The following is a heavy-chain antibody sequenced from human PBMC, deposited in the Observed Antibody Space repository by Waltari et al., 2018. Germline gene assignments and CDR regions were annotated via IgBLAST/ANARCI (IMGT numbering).Heavy chain of an antibody. Sequence: QVQLVQSGAEVKKPGSSVKVSCKASGGTFSSYAISWVRQAPGQGLEWMGRIITIFGTANYAQKFQGRVTITADKSTSTAYTELVSLRSEDTAVYYCARDGTYDSSGYYSYYYYGMDVWGQGTTVTVSS. CDR2: IITIFGTA. CDR3: ARDGTYDSSGYYSYYYYGMDV. D-gene: IGHD3-22*01. CDR1: GGTFSSYA. J-gene: IGHJ6*02. V-gene: IGHV1-69*08.